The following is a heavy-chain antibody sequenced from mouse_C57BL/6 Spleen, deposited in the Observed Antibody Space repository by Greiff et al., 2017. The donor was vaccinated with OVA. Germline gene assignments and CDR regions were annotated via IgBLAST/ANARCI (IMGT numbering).Heavy chain of an antibody. CDR2: IDPNSGGT. D-gene: IGHD1-1*01. V-gene: IGHV1-72*01. CDR3: ARGGYYGSSYEYFDV. J-gene: IGHJ1*03. Sequence: QVQLQQPGAELVKPGASVKLSCKASGYTFTSYWMHWVKQRPGRGLEWIGRIDPNSGGTKYNEKFKSKATLTVDNHSSTAYMQISSLTYEDASVYYGARGGYYGSSYEYFDVWGTGTTVTVSA. CDR1: GYTFTSYW.